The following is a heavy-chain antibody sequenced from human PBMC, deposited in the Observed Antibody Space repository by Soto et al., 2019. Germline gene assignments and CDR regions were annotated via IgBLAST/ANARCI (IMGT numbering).Heavy chain of an antibody. Sequence: GGSLRLSCAAPGFSFSRYWMSWVRQAPGKGLEWVSAISGSGGSTYYADSVKGRFTISRDNSKNTLYLQMNSLRAEDTAVYYCAKDQDSNYFHWFDPWGQGTLVTVSS. D-gene: IGHD4-4*01. V-gene: IGHV3-23*01. CDR2: ISGSGGST. J-gene: IGHJ5*02. CDR3: AKDQDSNYFHWFDP. CDR1: GFSFSRYW.